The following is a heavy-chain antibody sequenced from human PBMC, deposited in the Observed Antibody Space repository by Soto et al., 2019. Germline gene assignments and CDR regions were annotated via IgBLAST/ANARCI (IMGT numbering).Heavy chain of an antibody. D-gene: IGHD3-3*01. CDR1: GGTFSSYA. V-gene: IGHV1-69*06. Sequence: QVQLVQSGAEVKKPGSSVKVSCKASGGTFSSYAISWVRQAPGQGLEWMGGIIPIFGTANYAQKFQGRVTSTADKYTSTAYMELSSLRSEDRAVYYCARVTITIFGLLGWFDPWGQGTLVTVSS. CDR3: ARVTITIFGLLGWFDP. J-gene: IGHJ5*02. CDR2: IIPIFGTA.